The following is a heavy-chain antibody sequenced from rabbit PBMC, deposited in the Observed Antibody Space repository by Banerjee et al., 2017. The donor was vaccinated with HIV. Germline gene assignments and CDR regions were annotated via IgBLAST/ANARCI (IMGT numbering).Heavy chain of an antibody. Sequence: QLEESGGDLVKPGASLTLTCTASGFSFSSYYMSWVRQAPGKGLEWIGDIDPVFGSTYYAGWVMGRFTISSHNAQNTLYLQLNSLTAADTATYFCARLTMLVGGCFNLWGPGTLVTV. J-gene: IGHJ4*01. CDR1: GFSFSSYY. CDR2: IDPVFGST. V-gene: IGHV1S7*01. D-gene: IGHD4-2*01. CDR3: ARLTMLVGGCFNL.